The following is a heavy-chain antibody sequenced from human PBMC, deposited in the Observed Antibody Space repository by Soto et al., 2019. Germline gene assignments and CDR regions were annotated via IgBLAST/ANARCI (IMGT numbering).Heavy chain of an antibody. D-gene: IGHD3-22*01. Sequence: KPSETLSLTCAVYGGSFSGYYWSWIRQPPGKGLEWIGEINHSGSTNYNPSLKSRVTISVDTSKNQFSLKLSSVTAADTAVYYCARGGYYYDSSGYYTNPHYYYGMDVWGQGTTVTVSS. V-gene: IGHV4-34*01. CDR1: GGSFSGYY. CDR2: INHSGST. J-gene: IGHJ6*02. CDR3: ARGGYYYDSSGYYTNPHYYYGMDV.